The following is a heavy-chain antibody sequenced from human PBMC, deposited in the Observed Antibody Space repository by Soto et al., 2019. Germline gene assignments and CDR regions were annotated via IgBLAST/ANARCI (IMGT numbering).Heavy chain of an antibody. Sequence: QVQLVQSGAEVKKPGSSVKVSCKASGGTFSSYGISWVRQAPGQGLEWMGGIIPVFGTANYAQKFQGRVTITADESTSTAYMELSSLRSEDTAVYYCARAAQPRDYYYGMDVWGQGTTVTVSS. J-gene: IGHJ6*02. CDR2: IIPVFGTA. CDR3: ARAAQPRDYYYGMDV. CDR1: GGTFSSYG. V-gene: IGHV1-69*12.